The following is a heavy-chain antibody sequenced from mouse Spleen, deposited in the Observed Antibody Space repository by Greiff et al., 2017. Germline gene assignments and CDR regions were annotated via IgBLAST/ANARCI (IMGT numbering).Heavy chain of an antibody. V-gene: IGHV5-17*01. D-gene: IGHD4-1*01. Sequence: EVKLVESGGGLVKPGGSLKLSCAASGFTFSDYGMHWVRQAPEKGLEWVAYISSGSSTIYYADTVKGRFTISRDNAKNTLFLQMTSLRSEDTAMYYCARENILGAMDYWGQGTSVTVSS. CDR2: ISSGSSTI. CDR1: GFTFSDYG. J-gene: IGHJ4*01. CDR3: ARENILGAMDY.